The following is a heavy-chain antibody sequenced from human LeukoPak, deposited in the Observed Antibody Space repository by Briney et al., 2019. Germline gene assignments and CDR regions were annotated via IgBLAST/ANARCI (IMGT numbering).Heavy chain of an antibody. Sequence: ASVKVSCKASGYTFTSYDINWVRQATGQGLEWMGWMNPNSGNTGYAQKFQGRVTITRNTSISTAYMELSSLRSEDTAVYYCARKGQGSNWAAEYFQNWGQGTLVTVSS. CDR2: MNPNSGNT. D-gene: IGHD6-13*01. CDR1: GYTFTSYD. V-gene: IGHV1-8*03. CDR3: ARKGQGSNWAAEYFQN. J-gene: IGHJ1*01.